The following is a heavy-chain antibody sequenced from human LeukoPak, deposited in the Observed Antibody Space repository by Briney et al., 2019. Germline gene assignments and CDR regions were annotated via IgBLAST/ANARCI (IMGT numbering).Heavy chain of an antibody. CDR2: ISAYNGNT. D-gene: IGHD6-19*01. J-gene: IGHJ4*02. Sequence: GASVKVSCKASGYTFTSYGISWARQAPGQGLEWMGWISAYNGNTNYAQKLQGRVTMTTDTSTSTAYMELRSLRSDDTAVYYCARVPYSSGWYQQYYFDYWGQGTLVTVSS. V-gene: IGHV1-18*01. CDR1: GYTFTSYG. CDR3: ARVPYSSGWYQQYYFDY.